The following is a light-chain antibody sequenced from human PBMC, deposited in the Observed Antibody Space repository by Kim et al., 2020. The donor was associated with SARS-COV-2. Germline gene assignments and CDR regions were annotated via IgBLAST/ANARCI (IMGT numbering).Light chain of an antibody. J-gene: IGLJ3*02. Sequence: QSVLTQPPSASGTPGQRVTISCSGSSSNIEKNYVYWYQQVPGTAPKVLIYGNNQRPSGVPDRFSGSKSGTSVSLAISGLRSEDEADYYCAAWDDRLSGRVFGGGTQLTVL. V-gene: IGLV1-47*01. CDR1: SSNIEKNY. CDR3: AAWDDRLSGRV. CDR2: GNN.